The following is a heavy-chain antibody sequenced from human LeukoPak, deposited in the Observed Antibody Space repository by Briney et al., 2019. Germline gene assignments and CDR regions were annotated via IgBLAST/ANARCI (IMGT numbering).Heavy chain of an antibody. CDR1: GFTFDDYG. Sequence: GGSLRLSCAASGFTFDDYGMSWVRQAPRKGLEWVSGINWNGGSTGYADSVKGRFTISRDNAKNSLYLQMNSLRAEDTALYYCARLGYCSGGSCYRNYYYYYYMDVWGKGTTVTVSS. CDR3: ARLGYCSGGSCYRNYYYYYYMDV. CDR2: INWNGGST. V-gene: IGHV3-20*04. D-gene: IGHD2-15*01. J-gene: IGHJ6*03.